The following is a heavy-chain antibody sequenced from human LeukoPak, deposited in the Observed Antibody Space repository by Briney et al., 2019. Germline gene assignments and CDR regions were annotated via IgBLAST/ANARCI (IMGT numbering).Heavy chain of an antibody. J-gene: IGHJ6*03. CDR3: ARGYRNSSYSRGKTCYYYDYIEV. D-gene: IGHD6-13*01. CDR2: TYYSGST. CDR1: GGSLSSDY. Sequence: PSQTLSLTCTVSGGSLSSDYWTWIRQPPGKGREWIGYTYYSGSTNYSPSLRSRVTMSIDTSMNHFSLKLTSVTAADTAVYYCARGYRNSSYSRGKTCYYYDYIEVWGRGTTVTVSS. V-gene: IGHV4-59*01.